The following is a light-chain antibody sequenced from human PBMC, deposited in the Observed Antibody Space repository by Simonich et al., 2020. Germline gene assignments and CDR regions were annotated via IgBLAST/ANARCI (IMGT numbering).Light chain of an antibody. Sequence: QSALTQPASVSGSPGQSITISCTGTSSDLCGYNYVYWYPQHPSKAPKLLLYDVSKLPYGVSNRFSGAKSGNTASLTISGLQAEDEADYYCSSYTSSSTYVVFGGGTKLTVL. J-gene: IGLJ2*01. CDR1: SSDLCGYNY. CDR3: SSYTSSSTYVV. CDR2: DVS. V-gene: IGLV2-14*01.